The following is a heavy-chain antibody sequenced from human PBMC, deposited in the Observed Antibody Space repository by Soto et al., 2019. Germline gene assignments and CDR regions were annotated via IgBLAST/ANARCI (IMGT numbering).Heavy chain of an antibody. CDR1: GYSFTSYW. D-gene: IGHD6-6*01. CDR2: IDPSDSYT. CDR3: ARHDSSSSVDYYYYYGMDV. Sequence: ESLKISCKGSGYSFTSYWISWVRQMPGKGLEWMGRIDPSDSYTNYSPSFQGHVTISADKSISTAYLQWSSLKASDTAMYYCARHDSSSSVDYYYYYGMDVWGQGTTVTVSS. J-gene: IGHJ6*02. V-gene: IGHV5-10-1*01.